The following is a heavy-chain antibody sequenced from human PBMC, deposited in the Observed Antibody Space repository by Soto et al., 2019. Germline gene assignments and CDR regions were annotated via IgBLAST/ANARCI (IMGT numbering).Heavy chain of an antibody. CDR3: ARDYSSGFFLDY. J-gene: IGHJ4*02. CDR1: GGSISSSSYY. Sequence: SETLSLTCTVSGGSISSSSYYWGWIRQPPGKGLEWIGSIYYSGSTYYNPSLKSRVTISVDTSKNQFSLKLSSVTAADTAVYYCARDYSSGFFLDYWGQGALVT. D-gene: IGHD6-19*01. CDR2: IYYSGST. V-gene: IGHV4-39*01.